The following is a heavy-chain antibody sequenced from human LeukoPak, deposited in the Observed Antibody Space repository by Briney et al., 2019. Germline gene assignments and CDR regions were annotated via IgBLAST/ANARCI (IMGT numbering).Heavy chain of an antibody. CDR2: IYSGGDT. CDR3: AKRPRDGYTVYYFDY. Sequence: GGSLRLSCAASGFTVSSSHMTWVRQAVGKGLEWVSFIYSGGDTSYADSVKGRFTISRDNSKNTLYLQMNSLRAEDTAVYYCAKRPRDGYTVYYFDYWGQGTLVTVSS. CDR1: GFTVSSSH. V-gene: IGHV3-53*01. D-gene: IGHD5-24*01. J-gene: IGHJ4*02.